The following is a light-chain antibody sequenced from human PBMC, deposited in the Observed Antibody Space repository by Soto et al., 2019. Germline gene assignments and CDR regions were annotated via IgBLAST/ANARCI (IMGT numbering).Light chain of an antibody. Sequence: DIVMTQSPDSLAVSLGERATINCKSSQTVLYSSNNKNYLAWYQQRPGQPPKLLIHWASTRESGVPDRFSGSGSGTDFTLTISSLQAEDVAVYYCHQYYSTPPAFGQGTKVEIK. CDR2: WAS. CDR1: QTVLYSSNNKNY. J-gene: IGKJ1*01. V-gene: IGKV4-1*01. CDR3: HQYYSTPPA.